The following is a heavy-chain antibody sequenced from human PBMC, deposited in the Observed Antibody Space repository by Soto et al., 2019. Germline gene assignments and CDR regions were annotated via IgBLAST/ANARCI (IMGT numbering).Heavy chain of an antibody. J-gene: IGHJ3*02. D-gene: IGHD3-22*01. CDR3: ARSDYYDSSGYPIPAFDI. CDR2: IYYSGST. V-gene: IGHV4-30-4*01. Sequence: IRQPPGKGLEWIGYIYYSGSTYYNPSLKSRVTISVDTSKNQFSLKLSSVTAADTAVYYCARSDYYDSSGYPIPAFDIWGQGTMVTVSS.